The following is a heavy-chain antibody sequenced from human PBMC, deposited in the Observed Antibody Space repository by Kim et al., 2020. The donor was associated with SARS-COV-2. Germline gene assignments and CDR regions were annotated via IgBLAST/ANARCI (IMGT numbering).Heavy chain of an antibody. CDR2: INHSGST. Sequence: SETLSLTCAVYGGSFSNYYWSWIRQPPGKGLEWIGEINHSGSTNYNPSLKSRVTISVDTSKNQFSLKLSSVTAADTAVYYCARGLGYSSSWYGSPRFDPWGQGTLGTVSS. CDR1: GGSFSNYY. CDR3: ARGLGYSSSWYGSPRFDP. J-gene: IGHJ5*02. V-gene: IGHV4-34*01. D-gene: IGHD6-13*01.